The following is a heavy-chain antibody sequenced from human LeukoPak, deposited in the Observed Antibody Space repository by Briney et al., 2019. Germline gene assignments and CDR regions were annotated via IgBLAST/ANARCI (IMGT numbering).Heavy chain of an antibody. V-gene: IGHV4-38-2*02. CDR2: IYHSGST. J-gene: IGHJ4*02. CDR3: ARSSGGDTTFDY. Sequence: SETLSLTXTVSGYSISSGYYWGWIRQPPGKGLEWIGSIYHSGSTYYNPSLKSRVTISVDTSKNQFSLKLSSVTAADAAVYYCARSSGGDTTFDYWGQGTLVTVSS. D-gene: IGHD4-17*01. CDR1: GYSISSGYY.